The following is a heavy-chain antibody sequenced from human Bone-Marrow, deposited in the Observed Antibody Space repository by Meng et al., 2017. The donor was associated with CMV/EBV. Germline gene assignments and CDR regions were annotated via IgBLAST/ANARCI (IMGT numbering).Heavy chain of an antibody. Sequence: QVQLVEFGGGLVKPGGSLRLSCAASGFTFSDYYMSWIRQAPGKGLEWVSYISSSSSYTNYADSVKGRFTISRDNAKNSLYLQMNSLRAEDTAVYYCARDLRRVYYFDYWGQGTLVTVSS. CDR1: GFTFSDYY. D-gene: IGHD2-8*01. CDR2: ISSSSSYT. CDR3: ARDLRRVYYFDY. V-gene: IGHV3-11*05. J-gene: IGHJ4*02.